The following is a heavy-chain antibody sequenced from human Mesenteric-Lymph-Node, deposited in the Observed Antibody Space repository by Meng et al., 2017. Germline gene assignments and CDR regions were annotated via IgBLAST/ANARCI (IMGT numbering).Heavy chain of an antibody. V-gene: IGHV4-61*01. CDR1: GGSVSSGSYY. J-gene: IGHJ4*02. CDR3: ARYSVAGDY. Sequence: QWQLQESGPGLVRPSETLSLTCAVSGGSVSSGSYYWNWIRQPPGKRLEWIGYIYYTGSTSYNPSLKSRVTISADASRNQFSLNLSSVTAADTAFYYCARYSVAGDYWGQGMLVTVSS. CDR2: IYYTGST. D-gene: IGHD6-19*01.